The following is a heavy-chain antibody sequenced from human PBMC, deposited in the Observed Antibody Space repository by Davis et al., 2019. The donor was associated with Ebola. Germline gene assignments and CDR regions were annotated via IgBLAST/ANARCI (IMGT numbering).Heavy chain of an antibody. D-gene: IGHD3-3*01. CDR2: ISGSGGST. J-gene: IGHJ6*02. CDR3: AKVVVADFWSGYGYYYYYGMDV. V-gene: IGHV3-23*01. Sequence: GESLKISCAASGFTFSSYAMSWVRQAPGKGLEWVSAISGSGGSTYYADSVKGRFTISSDNSKNTLYLQMNSLRAEDTAVYYCAKVVVADFWSGYGYYYYYGMDVWGQGTTVTVSS. CDR1: GFTFSSYA.